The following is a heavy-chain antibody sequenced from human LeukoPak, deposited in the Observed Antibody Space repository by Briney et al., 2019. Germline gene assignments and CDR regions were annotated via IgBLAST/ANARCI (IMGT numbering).Heavy chain of an antibody. J-gene: IGHJ6*02. Sequence: GASVKVSCKASGYTFTGYYMHWVRQAPGQGLEWMGWINPNSGGTNYAQKFQGRVTMTRDTSISTAYMELSRLRSDDTAVYYCARYPPVDTLTGSGYGMDVWGQGTTVTVSS. CDR2: INPNSGGT. D-gene: IGHD3-9*01. CDR1: GYTFTGYY. V-gene: IGHV1-2*02. CDR3: ARYPPVDTLTGSGYGMDV.